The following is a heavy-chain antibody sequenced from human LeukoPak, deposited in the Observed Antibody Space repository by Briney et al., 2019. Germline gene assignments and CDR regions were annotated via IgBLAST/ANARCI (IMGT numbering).Heavy chain of an antibody. CDR2: IIPIFGTA. V-gene: IGHV1-69*13. J-gene: IGHJ4*02. Sequence: GASVKVSCKVSGYTLTELSMHWVRQAPGQGLEWMGGIIPIFGTANYAQKFQGRVTITADESTSTAYMELSSLRSEDTAVYYCARRKGDYWGQGTLVTVSS. CDR1: GYTLTELS. CDR3: ARRKGDY.